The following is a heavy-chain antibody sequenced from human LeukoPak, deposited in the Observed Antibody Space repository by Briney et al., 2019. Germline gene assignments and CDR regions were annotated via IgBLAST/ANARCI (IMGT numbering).Heavy chain of an antibody. Sequence: GGSLRLSCAASGFALSDYAMTWVRQAPGKGLEWVSAISGSDGTTYYAAPVKGRFTISRDNSKNTLYLHMSSLRAEDTAVYYCAKGPYYVAADWGQGTLVTVSS. J-gene: IGHJ4*02. CDR1: GFALSDYA. CDR3: AKGPYYVAAD. CDR2: ISGSDGTT. D-gene: IGHD1-26*01. V-gene: IGHV3-23*01.